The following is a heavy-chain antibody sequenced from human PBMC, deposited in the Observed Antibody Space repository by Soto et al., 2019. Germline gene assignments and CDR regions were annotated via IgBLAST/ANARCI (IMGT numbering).Heavy chain of an antibody. CDR3: AKDWDIVVVTAIRYGMDV. Sequence: QVQLVESGGGVVQPGRSLRLSCAASGFTFSSYGMHWVRQAPGKGLECVAVISYDGSNKYYADSVKGRFTISRDNSKNTLYLQVNSMRAEDTAVYYCAKDWDIVVVTAIRYGMDVWGQGTTVTVSS. CDR2: ISYDGSNK. J-gene: IGHJ6*02. D-gene: IGHD2-21*02. V-gene: IGHV3-30*18. CDR1: GFTFSSYG.